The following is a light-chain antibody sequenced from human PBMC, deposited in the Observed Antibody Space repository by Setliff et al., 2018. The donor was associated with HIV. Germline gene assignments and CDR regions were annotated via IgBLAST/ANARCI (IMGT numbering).Light chain of an antibody. CDR2: EVN. CDR3: SSFGSSNTHV. V-gene: IGLV2-14*01. J-gene: IGLJ1*01. Sequence: QSVLTQPASVSGSPGQSITISCTGTSSDVGGYNYVSWYQQYPGKAPKLMIYEVNNRPSGVSNRFSGSKSGNTASLTISGLQAEDEADYYCSSFGSSNTHVFGTGTKGTVL. CDR1: SSDVGGYNY.